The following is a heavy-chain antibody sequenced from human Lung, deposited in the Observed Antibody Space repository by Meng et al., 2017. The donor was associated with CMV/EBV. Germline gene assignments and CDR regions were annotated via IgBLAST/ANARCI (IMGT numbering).Heavy chain of an antibody. V-gene: IGHV1-18*01. D-gene: IGHD2-15*01. CDR1: GYTFGSYG. Sequence: QVQLLQSGPGVKKPGASVWVSCKASGYTFGSYGICWVRQAPGQGLEWMGWFVNYVDTYPAPKFQGRVTMTTDTHTNTAFMELRSLTSDDTAVYYCASGTPGRSYCDYWGQGTLVTVSS. CDR2: FVNYVDT. CDR3: ASGTPGRSYCDY. J-gene: IGHJ4*02.